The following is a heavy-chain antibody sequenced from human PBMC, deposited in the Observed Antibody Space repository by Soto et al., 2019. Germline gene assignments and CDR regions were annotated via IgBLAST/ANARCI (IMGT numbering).Heavy chain of an antibody. CDR2: IYYSGST. CDR1: GGSISSYY. J-gene: IGHJ5*02. Sequence: QVQLQESGPGLVKPSETLSLTCTVSGGSISSYYWSWIRQPPGKGLEWIGYIYYSGSTNYNPSLQSRGTISVDTSKNQFSLKLISVTAADTAVYYCARELFGRSVWFDPWGQGTLVTVSS. D-gene: IGHD3-10*01. V-gene: IGHV4-59*01. CDR3: ARELFGRSVWFDP.